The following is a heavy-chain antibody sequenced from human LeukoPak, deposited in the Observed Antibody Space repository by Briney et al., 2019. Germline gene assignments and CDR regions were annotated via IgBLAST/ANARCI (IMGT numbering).Heavy chain of an antibody. D-gene: IGHD2-2*01. V-gene: IGHV3-21*01. CDR3: ARSRTEYCSSTSCYEADY. CDR2: ISSSSSYI. Sequence: GGSLRLSCAASGFTFSSYSMNWVRQAPGKGLEWVSSISSSSSYIYYAGSVKGRFTISRDNAKNSLYLQMNSLRAEDTAVYYCARSRTEYCSSTSCYEADYWGQGTLVTVSS. CDR1: GFTFSSYS. J-gene: IGHJ4*02.